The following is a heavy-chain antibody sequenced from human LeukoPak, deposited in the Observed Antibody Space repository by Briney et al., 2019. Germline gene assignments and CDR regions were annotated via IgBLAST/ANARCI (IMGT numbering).Heavy chain of an antibody. Sequence: GGSLRLSCAASGFTFSSYSMNWVRQAPGKGLEWVAFIRYDGSNEYYADSVKGRFTISRDNSKSTLYLQMNSLRAEDTAVYYCAKDRWSLGSSASSLDYWGQGTLVTASS. J-gene: IGHJ4*02. CDR2: IRYDGSNE. CDR1: GFTFSSYS. D-gene: IGHD2-15*01. CDR3: AKDRWSLGSSASSLDY. V-gene: IGHV3-30*02.